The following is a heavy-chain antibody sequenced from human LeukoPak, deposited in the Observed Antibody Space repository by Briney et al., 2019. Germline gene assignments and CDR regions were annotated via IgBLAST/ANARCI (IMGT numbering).Heavy chain of an antibody. CDR2: TSGDGITT. CDR1: GFTFHNYA. CDR3: ARDHVYGGADY. Sequence: GGSLRLSCAASGFTFHNYAVHWVRQAPGKGLEWVSLTSGDGITTYFADSVKGQFTISRDNSKSSLFLQMNSLRTEDTALYYCARDHVYGGADYWGQGTLVTVSS. V-gene: IGHV3-43*02. J-gene: IGHJ4*02. D-gene: IGHD5/OR15-5a*01.